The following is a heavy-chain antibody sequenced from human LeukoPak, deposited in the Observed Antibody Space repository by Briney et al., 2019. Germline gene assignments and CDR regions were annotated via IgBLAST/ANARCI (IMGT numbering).Heavy chain of an antibody. J-gene: IGHJ4*02. Sequence: SGGSLRLSCAASGFTFSNAWMSWVRQAPGKGLEWVGRIKSKTDGGTTDYAAPVKGRFTISRDDSKNTLYPQMNSLKTEDTAVYYCTTESIAVAGTAFDYWGQGTLVTVSS. CDR1: GFTFSNAW. CDR2: IKSKTDGGTT. CDR3: TTESIAVAGTAFDY. V-gene: IGHV3-15*01. D-gene: IGHD6-19*01.